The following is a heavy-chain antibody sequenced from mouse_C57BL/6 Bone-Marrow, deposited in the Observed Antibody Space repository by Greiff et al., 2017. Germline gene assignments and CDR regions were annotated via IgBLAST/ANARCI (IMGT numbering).Heavy chain of an antibody. Sequence: EVQRVESGGGLVQPGGSMKLSCAASGFTFSDAWMDWVRQSPEKGLEWVAEIRNKANNHTTYYAESVKGRFTISRDDSKSSVYLQMNSLRAEDTGIYYCTNYCSTYWYFDVWGTGTTVTVAS. D-gene: IGHD1-1*01. CDR2: IRNKANNHTT. CDR1: GFTFSDAW. CDR3: TNYCSTYWYFDV. V-gene: IGHV6-6*01. J-gene: IGHJ1*03.